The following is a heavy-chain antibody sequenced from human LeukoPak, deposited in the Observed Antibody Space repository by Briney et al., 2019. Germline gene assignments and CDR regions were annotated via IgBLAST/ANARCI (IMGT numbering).Heavy chain of an antibody. Sequence: PSETLSLTCTVSGGSISSYYWSWIRQPPGKGLEWIGYIYYSGSTNYNPPLKSRVTISVDTSKNQFSLKLSSVTAADTAVYYCARAYEGTFDPWGQGTLVTVSS. D-gene: IGHD1-1*01. J-gene: IGHJ5*02. CDR1: GGSISSYY. V-gene: IGHV4-59*01. CDR2: IYYSGST. CDR3: ARAYEGTFDP.